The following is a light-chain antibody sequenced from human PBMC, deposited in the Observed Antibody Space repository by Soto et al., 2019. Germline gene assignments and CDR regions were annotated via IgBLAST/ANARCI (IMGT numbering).Light chain of an antibody. Sequence: QSVLTQPPSVSGAPGQRVAISCTGSSSNIGADYDVHWYQQLPGTAPKLLIYGNSNRPSGVPDRFSGSKSGPSASLAITGLQADDEADYYCSAYTVSRTYVFGTGTKLTVL. CDR3: SAYTVSRTYV. CDR2: GNS. J-gene: IGLJ1*01. V-gene: IGLV1-40*01. CDR1: SSNIGADYD.